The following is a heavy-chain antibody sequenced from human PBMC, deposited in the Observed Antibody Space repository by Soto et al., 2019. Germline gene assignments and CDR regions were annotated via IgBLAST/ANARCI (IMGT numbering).Heavy chain of an antibody. D-gene: IGHD3-16*01. J-gene: IGHJ4*02. V-gene: IGHV4-59*11. CDR1: GDSFSVHY. CDR3: ARAAVAFHDVYFFDY. Sequence: PSETLSLTCSVSGDSFSVHYWNWVRQPPGKGLEWIGRIYFSGSAHYNPSLQSRATLSVDRSKTQFSLRMRSVTAADTAVYFCARAAVAFHDVYFFDYWGPGTLVTVSS. CDR2: IYFSGSA.